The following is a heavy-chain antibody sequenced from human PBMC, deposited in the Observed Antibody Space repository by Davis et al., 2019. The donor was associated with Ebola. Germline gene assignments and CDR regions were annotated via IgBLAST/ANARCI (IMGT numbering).Heavy chain of an antibody. CDR2: IQYGGSKE. J-gene: IGHJ4*02. CDR1: GFTFSDYG. D-gene: IGHD3-3*01. CDR3: AKDGDYDFWTGSPTGFDF. Sequence: GGSLRLSCAASGFTFSDYGMHWVRQTPGKGLEWVAFIQYGGSKEFYAESVKGRFTISRDNSRNTLYLQMNSLRVEDTALYYCAKDGDYDFWTGSPTGFDFWGQGTLVTVSS. V-gene: IGHV3-30*02.